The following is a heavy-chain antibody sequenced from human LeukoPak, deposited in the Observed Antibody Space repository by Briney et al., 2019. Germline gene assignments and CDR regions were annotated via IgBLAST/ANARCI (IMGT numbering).Heavy chain of an antibody. J-gene: IGHJ4*02. Sequence: SVKVSCKASGGTFSSYAISWVRQALGQGLEWMGGIIPIFGTANYAQKFQGRVTITADESTSTAYMELSSLRSEDTAVYYCATFASTSLAYCGGDCYGGGYWGQGTLVTVSS. D-gene: IGHD2-21*01. CDR3: ATFASTSLAYCGGDCYGGGY. CDR1: GGTFSSYA. V-gene: IGHV1-69*01. CDR2: IIPIFGTA.